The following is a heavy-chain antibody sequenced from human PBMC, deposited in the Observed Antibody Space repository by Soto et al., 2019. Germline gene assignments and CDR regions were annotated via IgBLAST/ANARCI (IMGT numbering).Heavy chain of an antibody. Sequence: PGGSLRLSCEGSGFNFRNFNMIWVRQAPGKGLEWVSGISWNSGDIGYADSVTGRFTISRDNAKNSLYLQMNSLRAEDTALYYCAKDKDSGYDYGGFDIWGQGTMVTVSS. CDR1: GFNFRNFN. CDR3: AKDKDSGYDYGGFDI. V-gene: IGHV3-9*01. J-gene: IGHJ3*02. CDR2: ISWNSGDI. D-gene: IGHD5-12*01.